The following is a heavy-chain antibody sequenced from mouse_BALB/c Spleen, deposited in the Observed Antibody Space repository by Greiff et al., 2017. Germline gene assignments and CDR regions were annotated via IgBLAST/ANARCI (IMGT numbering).Heavy chain of an antibody. CDR3: ARVRDDGAY. J-gene: IGHJ3*01. V-gene: IGHV14-3*02. CDR1: GFNIKDTY. CDR2: IDPANGNT. Sequence: EVKLMESGAELVKPGASVKLSCTASGFNIKDTYMHWVKQRPEQGLEWIGRIDPANGNTKYDPKFQGKATITADTSSNTAYLQLSSLTSEDTAVYYCARVRDDGAYWGQGTLVTVSA.